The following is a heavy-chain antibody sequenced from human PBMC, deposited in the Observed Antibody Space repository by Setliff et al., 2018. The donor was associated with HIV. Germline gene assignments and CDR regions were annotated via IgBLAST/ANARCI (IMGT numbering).Heavy chain of an antibody. Sequence: LSLTCTVSGGSISSQYWSWIRQTPGKGLEWLGHIYASGVTKDNPSLKSRVTISADTSKNQFSLNLSSVTAAETAVYYCARVGYHGSGRYSFDYWGQGTLVTVSS. CDR2: IYASGVT. CDR1: GGSISSQY. CDR3: ARVGYHGSGRYSFDY. V-gene: IGHV4-4*08. D-gene: IGHD3-10*01. J-gene: IGHJ4*02.